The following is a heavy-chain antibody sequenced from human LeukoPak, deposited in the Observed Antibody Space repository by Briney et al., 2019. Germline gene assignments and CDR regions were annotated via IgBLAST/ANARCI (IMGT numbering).Heavy chain of an antibody. CDR1: GFTFDDYA. D-gene: IGHD3-3*01. V-gene: IGHV3-43*02. CDR3: AKDSGVAVYYYYYYGMDV. Sequence: GGSLRLSCAASGFTFDDYAMHWVRQAPGKGLEWVSLISGDGGSTYYADSVKGRFTISRDNSKNSLYLQMNSLRTEDTALYYCAKDSGVAVYYYYYYGMDVWGQGTTVTVSS. J-gene: IGHJ6*02. CDR2: ISGDGGST.